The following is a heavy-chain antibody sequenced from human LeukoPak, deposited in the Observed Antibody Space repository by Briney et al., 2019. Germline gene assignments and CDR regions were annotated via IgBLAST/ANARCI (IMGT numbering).Heavy chain of an antibody. Sequence: KASETLSPTCTVSGGSIISSSYNWGWIRQPPGEGLAWIGTIYYSGTTYYNPSLQSRVTISVDTSKNEFSLKVNSVTAADTAVYYCARLPTGFPNWFDPWGQGTRVTVSS. D-gene: IGHD2-8*02. CDR3: ARLPTGFPNWFDP. CDR2: IYYSGTT. V-gene: IGHV4-39*01. J-gene: IGHJ5*02. CDR1: GGSIISSSYN.